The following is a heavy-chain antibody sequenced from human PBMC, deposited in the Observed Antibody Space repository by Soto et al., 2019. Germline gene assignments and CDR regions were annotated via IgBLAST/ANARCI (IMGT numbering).Heavy chain of an antibody. Sequence: SETLSLTCTVSGGSISSYYWSWIRQPPGKGLEWIGYIYYSGSTNYNPSLKSRVTISVDTSKNQFSLKLSSVTAADTAVYYCARDSGFRRDGYNFFDYWGQGTLVTVSS. CDR2: IYYSGST. J-gene: IGHJ4*02. CDR3: ARDSGFRRDGYNFFDY. D-gene: IGHD5-12*01. CDR1: GGSISSYY. V-gene: IGHV4-59*12.